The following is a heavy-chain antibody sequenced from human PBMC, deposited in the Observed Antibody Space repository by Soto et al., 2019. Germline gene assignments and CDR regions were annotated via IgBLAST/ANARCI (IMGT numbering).Heavy chain of an antibody. Sequence: QVQLVESGGGVVQPGRSLRLSCAASGFTFSNYGMHWVRQAPGKGLEWLAVIINDGSDEKYGDSVKGRVTISRDNSKNTLYLQINSLRVEDTAVYYCARDDDRPDNGLEMWGQGTVVTVSS. D-gene: IGHD2-8*01. CDR3: ARDDDRPDNGLEM. CDR2: IINDGSDE. V-gene: IGHV3-33*05. J-gene: IGHJ3*02. CDR1: GFTFSNYG.